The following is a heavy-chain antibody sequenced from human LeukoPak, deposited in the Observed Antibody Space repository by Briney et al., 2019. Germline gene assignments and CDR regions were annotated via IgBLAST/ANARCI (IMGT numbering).Heavy chain of an antibody. V-gene: IGHV4-30-4*08. CDR1: GGSISSGDYY. D-gene: IGHD2-2*01. Sequence: SETLSLTCTVSGGSISSGDYYWSWIRQPPGKGLEWIGYIYYSGSTYYNPSLKSRVTISVDTSKNQFSLKLSSVTAADTAVDYCGRELVDCSSTSCPRYYYYYMDVWGKGTTVTVSS. CDR3: GRELVDCSSTSCPRYYYYYMDV. CDR2: IYYSGST. J-gene: IGHJ6*03.